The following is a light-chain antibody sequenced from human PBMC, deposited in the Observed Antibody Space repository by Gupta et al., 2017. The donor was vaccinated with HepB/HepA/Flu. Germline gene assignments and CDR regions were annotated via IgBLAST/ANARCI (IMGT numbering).Light chain of an antibody. J-gene: IGLJ1*01. CDR3: SSYTTINTFYV. Sequence: QSALTQPASVFGSPGQSIIISCIFTSGDTGAYNYVSWYKQHPGKAPKLIIYDVTGRPSGLSNRFSGSKSGNTASLTISGLRAEDEADYYCSSYTTINTFYVFGAGTKVTVL. CDR2: DVT. V-gene: IGLV2-14*03. CDR1: SGDTGAYNY.